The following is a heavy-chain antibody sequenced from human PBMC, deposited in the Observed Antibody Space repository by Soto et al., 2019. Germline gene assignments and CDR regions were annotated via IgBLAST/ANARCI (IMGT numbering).Heavy chain of an antibody. Sequence: AGGSLRLSCAASGFTFSSYGMHWVRQAPGKGLEWVAVIWYDGSNKYYADSVKGRFTISRDNSKNTLYLQMNSLRAEDTAVYYCARAGEDIVVVPAAIQLSYYYYGMDVWGQGATVTVS. CDR2: IWYDGSNK. CDR3: ARAGEDIVVVPAAIQLSYYYYGMDV. V-gene: IGHV3-33*01. CDR1: GFTFSSYG. D-gene: IGHD2-2*02. J-gene: IGHJ6*02.